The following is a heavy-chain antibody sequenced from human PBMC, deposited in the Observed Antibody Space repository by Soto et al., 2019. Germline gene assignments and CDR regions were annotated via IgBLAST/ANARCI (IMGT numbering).Heavy chain of an antibody. V-gene: IGHV3-30-3*01. CDR1: GFTFSSYA. CDR2: ISYDGSNK. CDR3: ARDGTYCCGGSHSFDY. D-gene: IGHD2-15*01. J-gene: IGHJ4*02. Sequence: QVQLVESGGGVVQPGRSLRLSCAASGFTFSSYAMHWVRQAPGKGLEWVAVISYDGSNKYYADYVKGRFTLSRDNSKNTLYLQMNSLRAEDTAVYYCARDGTYCCGGSHSFDYWGQGTLVTVSS.